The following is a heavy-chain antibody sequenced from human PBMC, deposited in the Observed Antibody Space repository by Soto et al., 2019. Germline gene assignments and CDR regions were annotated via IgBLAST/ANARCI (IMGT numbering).Heavy chain of an antibody. CDR3: AKGLLAIVGTTLPRDAFNI. CDR2: ISHGGSYK. J-gene: IGHJ3*02. V-gene: IGHV3-30*18. CDR1: GFSFTTYV. D-gene: IGHD1-26*01. Sequence: GESLRLTCAASGFSFTTYVMHWVRQAPGKGLEWVAVISHGGSYKYYGDAVKGRFTISRDTSKNAVYVEMNSLRSADTAVYFCAKGLLAIVGTTLPRDAFNIWGQGTMVTVSS.